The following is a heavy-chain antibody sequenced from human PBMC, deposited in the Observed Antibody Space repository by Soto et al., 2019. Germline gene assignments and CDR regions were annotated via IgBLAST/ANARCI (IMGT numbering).Heavy chain of an antibody. CDR1: GGTFSSYT. CDR2: IIPFIGVG. Sequence: QVQLVQSGPEVKKPGSSVKLSCKASGGTFSSYTISWVRQAPGQGLEGMGRIIPFIGVGNYAQKFQGRATITADKSTSTFYMDLSSLRSEDKAVYYCARDGGFGEFDPWGQGTLVTVSS. V-gene: IGHV1-69*08. J-gene: IGHJ5*02. CDR3: ARDGGFGEFDP. D-gene: IGHD3-10*01.